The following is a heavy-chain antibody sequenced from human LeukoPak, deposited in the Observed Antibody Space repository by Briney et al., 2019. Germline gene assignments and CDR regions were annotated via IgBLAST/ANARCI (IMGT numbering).Heavy chain of an antibody. CDR2: TYYKSKWYN. V-gene: IGHV6-1*01. CDR3: ARGLVVRYCSGGSCYSDYFDY. D-gene: IGHD2-15*01. J-gene: IGHJ4*02. Sequence: SQTLSLTCVISGDSVSSNSAAWNWIRQSPSRGLEWLGRTYYKSKWYNDYAVSVKSRVTINPDTSKNQFSLQLNSVTPEGTAVYYCARGLVVRYCSGGSCYSDYFDYWGQGILVTVSS. CDR1: GDSVSSNSAA.